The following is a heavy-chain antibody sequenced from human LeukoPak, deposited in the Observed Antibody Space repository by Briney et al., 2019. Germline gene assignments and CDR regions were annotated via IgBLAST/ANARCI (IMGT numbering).Heavy chain of an antibody. CDR1: GGSIFADY. CDR2: INHSGST. V-gene: IGHV4-34*01. D-gene: IGHD3-22*01. Sequence: SETLSLTCSVSGGSIFADYWSWIRQTPGKGLELIGEINHSGSTTYYPSFKNRVTISVDTSKNQFSLKLSSVTAADRALYYCARQTTSGYLDYWGQGTLVTVS. CDR3: ARQTTSGYLDY. J-gene: IGHJ4*02.